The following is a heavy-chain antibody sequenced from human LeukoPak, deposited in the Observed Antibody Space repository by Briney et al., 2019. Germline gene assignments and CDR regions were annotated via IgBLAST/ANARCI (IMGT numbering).Heavy chain of an antibody. V-gene: IGHV4-61*02. J-gene: IGHJ6*03. CDR3: ARSIYYYYYYYMDV. D-gene: IGHD3-3*01. Sequence: SETLSLTCTVSGGSVSSGSYYWSWIRQPAGKGLEWIGRIYTSGSTNYNPSLKSRVTISVDTSKNQFSLKLSSVTAADTAVYYCARSIYYYYYYYMDVWGKGTTVTVSS. CDR2: IYTSGST. CDR1: GGSVSSGSYY.